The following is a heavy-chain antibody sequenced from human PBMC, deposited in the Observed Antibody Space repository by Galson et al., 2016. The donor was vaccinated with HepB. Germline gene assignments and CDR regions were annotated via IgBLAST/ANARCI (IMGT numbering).Heavy chain of an antibody. J-gene: IGHJ6*02. CDR2: IYPGDSHS. D-gene: IGHD2-15*01. V-gene: IGHV5-51*01. Sequence: QSGAEVKKPGESLKISCKGSGYIFNNFWVAWVRQMPGKGLEWMGIIYPGDSHSRYSPSLQGQVTISADKSINTAYLQWSSLTASDTAVYYCARTHSGGTDYYYYAMDVRGQGTTVTVSS. CDR1: GYIFNNFW. CDR3: ARTHSGGTDYYYYAMDV.